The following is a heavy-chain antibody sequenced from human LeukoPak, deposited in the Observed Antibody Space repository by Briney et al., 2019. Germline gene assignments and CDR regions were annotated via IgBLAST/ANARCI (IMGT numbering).Heavy chain of an antibody. D-gene: IGHD5-12*01. CDR1: GGTFSSYA. Sequence: SVTVSCMASGGTFSSYAISWVRQAPGQGLEWMGGIIPIFGTANYAQKFQGRVTITADESTSTAYMELSSLRSEDTAVYYCAGTGGYDSAFDYWGQGTLVTVSS. J-gene: IGHJ4*02. V-gene: IGHV1-69*01. CDR2: IIPIFGTA. CDR3: AGTGGYDSAFDY.